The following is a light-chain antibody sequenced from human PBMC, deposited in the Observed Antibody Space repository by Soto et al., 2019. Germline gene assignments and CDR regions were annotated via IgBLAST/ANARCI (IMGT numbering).Light chain of an antibody. Sequence: LAQPASVSGSPGKTLSISCTRSSGSIANNYVQWYQQRPGSAPTTVIYENNQRLSGVPDRFSGSTDGSSNSASLTISGLQTEDEADYYCQSYDSDFVVFGGGTKLTVL. V-gene: IGLV6-57*03. CDR3: QSYDSDFVV. J-gene: IGLJ2*01. CDR1: SGSIANNY. CDR2: ENN.